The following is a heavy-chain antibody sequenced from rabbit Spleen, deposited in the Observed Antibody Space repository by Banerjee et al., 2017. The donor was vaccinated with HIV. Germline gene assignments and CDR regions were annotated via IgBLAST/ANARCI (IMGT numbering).Heavy chain of an antibody. Sequence: QSLEESGGDLVKPEGSLTLTCTASGFSFSSGYDMCWVRQAPGKGLEWIACVDGGSSNTWYASWAKGRFTISKTSSTVDLKMTSLTAADTAIYLCAKNSGWDRGLKLWGPGTLVTVS. CDR1: GFSFSSGYD. V-gene: IGHV1S40*01. CDR2: VDGGSSNT. J-gene: IGHJ4*01. D-gene: IGHD4-1*01. CDR3: AKNSGWDRGLKL.